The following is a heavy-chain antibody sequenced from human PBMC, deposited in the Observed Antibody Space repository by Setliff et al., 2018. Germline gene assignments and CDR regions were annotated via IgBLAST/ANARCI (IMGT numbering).Heavy chain of an antibody. CDR2: INHSGNT. J-gene: IGHJ4*02. CDR3: AGSTVTQVDY. CDR1: GDSISSGNW. Sequence: SETLSLTCAVSGDSISSGNWWSWVRQPPEKGLEWIGEINHSGNTNYNPSLKSRVTISVDKSTNQFSLKLNSVTAADTAVYYCAGSTVTQVDYWGQGTLVTVSS. D-gene: IGHD4-17*01. V-gene: IGHV4-4*02.